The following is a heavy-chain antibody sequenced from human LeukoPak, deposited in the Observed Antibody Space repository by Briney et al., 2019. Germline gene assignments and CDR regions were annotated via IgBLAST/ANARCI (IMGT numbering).Heavy chain of an antibody. V-gene: IGHV3-21*01. CDR3: ARVDRSSLYGMDV. J-gene: IGHJ6*02. CDR1: GFTFSSYS. CDR2: ISSSSSYI. D-gene: IGHD6-6*01. Sequence: GGSLRLSCAASGFTFSSYSMNWVRQAPGKGLQWVSSISSSSSYIYYADSVKGRFTISRDNAKNSLYLQMNSLRAEDTAVYYCARVDRSSLYGMDVWGQGTTVTVSS.